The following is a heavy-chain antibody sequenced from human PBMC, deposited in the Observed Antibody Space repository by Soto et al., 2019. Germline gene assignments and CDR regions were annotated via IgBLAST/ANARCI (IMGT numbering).Heavy chain of an antibody. CDR1: GFTFSSYG. CDR2: IWYDGSNK. Sequence: QVQLVESGGGVVQPGRSLRLSCAASGFTFSSYGMHWVRQAPGKGLEWVAVIWYDGSNKYYADSVKGRFTISRDNSKNTLYLQMNSLRAEDTAVYYCARDLRDYDQRNWFDPWGQGTLVTVSS. V-gene: IGHV3-33*01. J-gene: IGHJ5*02. D-gene: IGHD4-17*01. CDR3: ARDLRDYDQRNWFDP.